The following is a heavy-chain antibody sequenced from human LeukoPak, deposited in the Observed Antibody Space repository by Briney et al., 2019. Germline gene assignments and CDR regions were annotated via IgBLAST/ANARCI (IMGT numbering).Heavy chain of an antibody. CDR1: GFTFSSYS. Sequence: GGSLRLSCAASGFTFSSYSMNWVRQAPGKGLEWVAVISYDGSNKYYADSVKGRFTISRDNSKNTLYLQMNSLRAEDTAVYYCAKSRGSGWYWEYFDYWGQGTLVTVSS. D-gene: IGHD6-19*01. CDR2: ISYDGSNK. V-gene: IGHV3-30*18. CDR3: AKSRGSGWYWEYFDY. J-gene: IGHJ4*02.